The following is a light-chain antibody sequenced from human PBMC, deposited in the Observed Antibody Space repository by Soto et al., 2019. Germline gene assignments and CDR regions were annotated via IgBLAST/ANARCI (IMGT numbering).Light chain of an antibody. J-gene: IGKJ1*01. V-gene: IGKV4-1*01. CDR2: WAS. CDR3: KQYYSTPVT. Sequence: DIVMTQSPDSLAVSLGERATINCKSSQSVLYSSNNKNYLAWYQQKSGQPPKLLIYWASTRESGVPDRFSGSGSETDFTLTINSLQAEDVAIYYCKQYYSTPVTFGQGTKVEIK. CDR1: QSVLYSSNNKNY.